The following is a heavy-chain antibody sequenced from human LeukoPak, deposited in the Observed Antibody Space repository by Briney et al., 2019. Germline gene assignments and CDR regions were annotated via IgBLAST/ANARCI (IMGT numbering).Heavy chain of an antibody. V-gene: IGHV5-51*01. Sequence: GESLKISCKGSGYSFSSYWIGWVRQMPGKGLEWMGIIYPGDSDTRYSPSFQGQVTISADKSISTAYLQWSSLKASDTAMYYCARGGAIVATIRGNYYYGMDVWGQGTTVTVSS. CDR2: IYPGDSDT. J-gene: IGHJ6*02. D-gene: IGHD5-12*01. CDR3: ARGGAIVATIRGNYYYGMDV. CDR1: GYSFSSYW.